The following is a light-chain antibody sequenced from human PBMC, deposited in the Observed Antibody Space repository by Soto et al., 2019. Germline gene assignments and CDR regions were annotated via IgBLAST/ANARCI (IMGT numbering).Light chain of an antibody. V-gene: IGKV3-15*01. CDR1: ETVSSN. CDR3: RQYDNWPLFT. CDR2: GAS. J-gene: IGKJ2*01. Sequence: EIVMTQSPATLSVSPGERATLSCRASETVSSNVAWYQQLPGQAPRLVVYGASTRAPGVPPRFVGSGSGTDFTLTITSLQSADFAVYFCRQYDNWPLFTFGQGTNLEIK.